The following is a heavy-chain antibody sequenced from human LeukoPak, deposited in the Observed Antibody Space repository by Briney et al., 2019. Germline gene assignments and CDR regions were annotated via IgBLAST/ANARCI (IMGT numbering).Heavy chain of an antibody. D-gene: IGHD3-22*01. V-gene: IGHV3-21*01. Sequence: GGSLRLSCAASGFSFNTYSMNWVRQAPGKGLEWVSYISSGSTYIYYADSVKGRLTISRDNGKNSLYLQMNSLRAEDTAVYYCARKGYYASSGYLGYFQHWGQGTLVTVSS. CDR3: ARKGYYASSGYLGYFQH. CDR2: ISSGSTYI. J-gene: IGHJ1*01. CDR1: GFSFNTYS.